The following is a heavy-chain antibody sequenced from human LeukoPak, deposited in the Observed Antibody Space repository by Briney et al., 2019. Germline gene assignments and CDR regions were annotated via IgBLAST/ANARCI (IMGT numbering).Heavy chain of an antibody. D-gene: IGHD6-13*01. CDR2: ISSSGSTI. V-gene: IGHV3-48*03. Sequence: PGGSLRLSCAASGFTFSSYEMNWVRQAPGKGLEWVSYISSSGSTIYYADSVKGRFTISRDNAKNSLYLQMNSLRAEDTAVYYCARGYSSSWYGDYWGQGTLVTVSS. CDR1: GFTFSSYE. J-gene: IGHJ4*02. CDR3: ARGYSSSWYGDY.